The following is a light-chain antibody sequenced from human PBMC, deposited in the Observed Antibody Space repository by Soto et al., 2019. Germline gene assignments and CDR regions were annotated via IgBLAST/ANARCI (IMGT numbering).Light chain of an antibody. CDR2: EVN. CDR3: SSYTSSSTLV. V-gene: IGLV2-14*01. Sequence: QSVLTQPASVSGSPGQSITISCTGSRSDVGGYDYVSWYQHHPGKAPKLVIYEVNNRPSGVSDRFSGSKSGNTASLTISGRQSEDEADYYCSSYTSSSTLVFGGGTKLTVL. J-gene: IGLJ2*01. CDR1: RSDVGGYDY.